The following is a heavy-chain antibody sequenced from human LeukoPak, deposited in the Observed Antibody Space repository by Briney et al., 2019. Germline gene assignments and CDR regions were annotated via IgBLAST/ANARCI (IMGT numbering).Heavy chain of an antibody. D-gene: IGHD3-16*02. V-gene: IGHV1-18*01. CDR2: ISAYNGNT. Sequence: ASVTVSCKASGYTFTSYGISWVRQAPGQGLEWMGWISAYNGNTNYAQKLQGRVTMTTDTSTSTAYMEQRSLRSDDTAVYYCARDYVWGSYRLGFDYWGQGTLVTVSS. CDR1: GYTFTSYG. CDR3: ARDYVWGSYRLGFDY. J-gene: IGHJ4*02.